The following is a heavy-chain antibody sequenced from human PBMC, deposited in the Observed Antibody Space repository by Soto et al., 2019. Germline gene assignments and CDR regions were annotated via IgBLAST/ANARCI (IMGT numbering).Heavy chain of an antibody. D-gene: IGHD2-2*01. CDR1: GFTFSSYA. CDR2: ISGSGGST. J-gene: IGHJ4*02. Sequence: LRLSCAASGFTFSSYAMSWVRQAPGKGLEWVSAISGSGGSTYYADSVKGRFTISRDNSKNTLYLQMNGLRAEDTAVYYCAKAIRSCPCLDYWGQGTLVTVSS. CDR3: AKAIRSCPCLDY. V-gene: IGHV3-23*01.